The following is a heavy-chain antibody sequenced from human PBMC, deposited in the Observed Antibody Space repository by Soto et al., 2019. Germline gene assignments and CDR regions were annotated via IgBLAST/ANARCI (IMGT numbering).Heavy chain of an antibody. V-gene: IGHV3-30*18. J-gene: IGHJ4*02. CDR1: GFTFSSYG. Sequence: GGSLRLSCAASGFTFSSYGMHWVRQAPGKGLEWVAVISYDGSNKYYADSVKGRFTISRDNSKNTLYLQMNSLRAEDTAVYYCAKGGGDPPTIVVVTPYFDYWGQGTLVTVS. D-gene: IGHD3-22*01. CDR2: ISYDGSNK. CDR3: AKGGGDPPTIVVVTPYFDY.